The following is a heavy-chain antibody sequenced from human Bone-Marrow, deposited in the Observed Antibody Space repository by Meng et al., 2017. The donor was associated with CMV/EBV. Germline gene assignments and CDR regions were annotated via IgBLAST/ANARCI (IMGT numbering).Heavy chain of an antibody. CDR1: GGTFSSYA. J-gene: IGHJ6*02. CDR2: IIPIFGTA. Sequence: SVKVSCKASGGTFSSYAISWVRQAPGQGLEWMGGIIPIFGTANYAQKFQGRVTITTDESTSTAYMELRSLRSDDTAVYYCARAARYYYGMDVWGQGTTVTVSS. CDR3: ARAARYYYGMDV. V-gene: IGHV1-69*05.